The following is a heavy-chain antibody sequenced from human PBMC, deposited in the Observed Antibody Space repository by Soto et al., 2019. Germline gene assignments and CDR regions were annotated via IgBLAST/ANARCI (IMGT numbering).Heavy chain of an antibody. V-gene: IGHV4-39*01. J-gene: IGHJ5*02. CDR1: GFTFSSYW. D-gene: IGHD3-10*01. CDR3: ARLAVWFGGNWFDP. Sequence: PGGSLRLSCAASGFTFSSYWMSWVRQPPGKGLEWIGSIYYSGSTYYNPSLKSRVTISVDTSKNQFSLKLSSVTAADTAVYYCARLAVWFGGNWFDPWGQGTLVTVS. CDR2: IYYSGST.